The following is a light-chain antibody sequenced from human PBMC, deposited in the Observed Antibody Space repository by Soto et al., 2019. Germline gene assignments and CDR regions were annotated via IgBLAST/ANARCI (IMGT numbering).Light chain of an antibody. V-gene: IGKV3-20*01. CDR2: GAS. CDR1: QSVNNNY. CDR3: QQYGASPST. Sequence: EILLTHSPGTLSLSPGERATLSRGASQSVNNNYVAWYQQKPGQAPRLLIHGASSRATGIPDRFTGSGSGTDFTLSISRLEPEDFAVYYCQQYGASPSTFGQGTKVEIK. J-gene: IGKJ1*01.